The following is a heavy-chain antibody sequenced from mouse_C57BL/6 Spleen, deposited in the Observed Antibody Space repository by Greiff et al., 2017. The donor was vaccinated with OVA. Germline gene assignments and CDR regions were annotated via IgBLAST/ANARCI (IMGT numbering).Heavy chain of an antibody. CDR1: GFTFSDYG. CDR2: ISSGSSTI. CDR3: ARDYDYDEYAMDY. J-gene: IGHJ4*01. Sequence: EVKLQESGGGLVKPGGSLKLSCAASGFTFSDYGMHWVRQAPEKGLEWVAYISSGSSTIYYADTVKGRFTISRDNAKNTLFLQMTSLRSEDTAMYYCARDYDYDEYAMDYWGQGTSVTVSS. D-gene: IGHD2-4*01. V-gene: IGHV5-17*01.